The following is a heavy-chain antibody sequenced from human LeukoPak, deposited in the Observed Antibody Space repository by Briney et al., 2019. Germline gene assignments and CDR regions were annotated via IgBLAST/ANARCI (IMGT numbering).Heavy chain of an antibody. CDR3: AKGDRDYYYYGMDV. Sequence: GRSLRLSCAASGFTFSSYGMHWVRQAPGKGLEWVAVISYDGSNKYYADSVKGRFTISRDNSKNTLYLQMNSLRAEDTAVYYCAKGDRDYYYYGMDVWGKGTTVTVSS. D-gene: IGHD2-15*01. CDR2: ISYDGSNK. CDR1: GFTFSSYG. J-gene: IGHJ6*04. V-gene: IGHV3-30*18.